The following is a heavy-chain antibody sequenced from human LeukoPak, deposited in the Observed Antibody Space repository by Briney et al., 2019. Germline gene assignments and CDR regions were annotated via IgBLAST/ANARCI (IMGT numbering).Heavy chain of an antibody. D-gene: IGHD6-6*01. V-gene: IGHV3-21*01. J-gene: IGHJ4*02. CDR3: ARSFPYSSSAVDY. CDR1: GFTFSRYA. Sequence: GGSLRLSCAASGFTFSRYAMNWVRQAPGKGLEWVSSVGNASPYIYYADSVKGRFTFSRDNAKNSLYLQMNSLRAEDTAVYYCARSFPYSSSAVDYWGQGTLVTISS. CDR2: VGNASPYI.